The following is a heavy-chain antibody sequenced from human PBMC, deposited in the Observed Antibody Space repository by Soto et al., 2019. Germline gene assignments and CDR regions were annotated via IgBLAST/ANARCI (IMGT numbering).Heavy chain of an antibody. Sequence: ASVKVSCKASGYTFTSYYMHWVRQAPGQGLEWMGIINPSGGSTSYAQKFQGRVTMTRDTSTSTVYMELSSLRSEDTAVYYCARDSAPLGYVDTAMVYDYWGQGTLVTVSS. D-gene: IGHD5-18*01. CDR2: INPSGGST. CDR3: ARDSAPLGYVDTAMVYDY. J-gene: IGHJ4*02. V-gene: IGHV1-46*01. CDR1: GYTFTSYY.